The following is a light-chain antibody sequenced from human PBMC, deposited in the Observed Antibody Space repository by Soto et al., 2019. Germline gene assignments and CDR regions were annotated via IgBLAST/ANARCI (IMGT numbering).Light chain of an antibody. CDR3: QQRSNGPPT. CDR2: DAS. J-gene: IGKJ4*01. CDR1: QSVSSY. Sequence: EVVMTQSPAPLSLSPGERATLSCRASQSVSSYLAWYQQKPGQAPRLLIYDASNRATGIPARFSGSGSGTDCTLTISSLEPEDFAVYYCQQRSNGPPTFGGGTKVDTK. V-gene: IGKV3-11*01.